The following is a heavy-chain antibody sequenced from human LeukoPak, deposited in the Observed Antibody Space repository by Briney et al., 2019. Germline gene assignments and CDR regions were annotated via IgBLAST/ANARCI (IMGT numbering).Heavy chain of an antibody. J-gene: IGHJ4*02. CDR1: GGSISSYY. Sequence: SETLSLTCTVSGGSISSYYWSWIRQPPGKGLEWIGYIYYSGSTNYNPSLKRRGTISVDTSKKQFSLKLSSVTAADTAVYYCARDSEDYVWGSYRSTQGFDYWGQGTLVTVSS. CDR2: IYYSGST. CDR3: ARDSEDYVWGSYRSTQGFDY. V-gene: IGHV4-59*01. D-gene: IGHD3-16*02.